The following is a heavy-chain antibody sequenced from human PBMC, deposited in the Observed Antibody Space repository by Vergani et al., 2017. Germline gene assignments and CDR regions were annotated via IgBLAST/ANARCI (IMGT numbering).Heavy chain of an antibody. Sequence: QVHLQESGPGLVKPSETLSLTCSVSGDSMNTYYWTWIRQPPGKGLEWIGYIYDSGDTKYNPSLKSRVTMSLDTSKNQFSLNLYSVTAADTAVYYCARGALWWLRQIDSWRQGTLVTVSS. V-gene: IGHV4-59*01. CDR2: IYDSGDT. D-gene: IGHD2-21*01. CDR1: GDSMNTYY. CDR3: ARGALWWLRQIDS. J-gene: IGHJ4*02.